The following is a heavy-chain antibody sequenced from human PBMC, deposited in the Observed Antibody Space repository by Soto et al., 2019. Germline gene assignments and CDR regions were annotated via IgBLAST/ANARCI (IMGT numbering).Heavy chain of an antibody. CDR1: GFSLSSTRVA. CDR2: IYWDDDK. V-gene: IGHV2-5*02. CDR3: AHSVVAGLGYYFDY. D-gene: IGHD6-19*01. Sequence: QITLKESGPTLLKPTQTLTLTCTFSGFSLSSTRVAVGWIRQPPGKALEWLALIYWDDDKRYSPFLTSRLTITKDTSKNQVVLTMTNMDPVDTATYYCAHSVVAGLGYYFDYWGQGTLVTVS. J-gene: IGHJ4*02.